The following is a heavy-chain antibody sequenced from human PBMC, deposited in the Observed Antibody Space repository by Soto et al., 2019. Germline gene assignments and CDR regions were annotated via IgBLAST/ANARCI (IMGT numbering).Heavy chain of an antibody. D-gene: IGHD3-10*01. CDR3: AKIPTGSGSSKFDY. J-gene: IGHJ4*02. V-gene: IGHV3-23*01. CDR1: GFTFISYA. Sequence: SCAASGFTFISYAVSVVRQAPGKGLEWLSAISCSGSFTHYADSVRGRFTISRDNSQNQLYLQMNNLRGDDTAMYYCAKIPTGSGSSKFDYWGQGIQVTVSS. CDR2: ISCSGSFT.